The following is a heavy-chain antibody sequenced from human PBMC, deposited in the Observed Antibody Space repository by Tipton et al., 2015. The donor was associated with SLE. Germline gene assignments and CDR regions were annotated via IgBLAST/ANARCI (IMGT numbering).Heavy chain of an antibody. CDR2: ISYDGTST. J-gene: IGHJ6*02. CDR1: GFTFSNYP. Sequence: RSLRLSCAASGFTFSNYPLHWVRRAPGKGLEWMTLISYDGTSTYYADSVKGRFTISRDNSKKTLYLQMNSLRAEDTAVYYCAKGATMIVVSGDYGMDVWGQGTTVTVSS. D-gene: IGHD3-22*01. V-gene: IGHV3-30-3*01. CDR3: AKGATMIVVSGDYGMDV.